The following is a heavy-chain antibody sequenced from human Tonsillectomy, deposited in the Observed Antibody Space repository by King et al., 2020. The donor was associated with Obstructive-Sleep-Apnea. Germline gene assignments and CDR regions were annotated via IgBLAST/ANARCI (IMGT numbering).Heavy chain of an antibody. D-gene: IGHD5-18*01. CDR2: ISSSSSYI. CDR1: GFTFSSYS. CDR3: ARAGGYSDAFDI. V-gene: IGHV3-21*01. Sequence: QLVESGGGLVKPGGSLRLSCAASGFTFSSYSMNWVRQAPGKGLEWGSSISSSSSYIYYADSVKGRFTIYRDDAKNSLYMQKNSLRAEDTAVYYCARAGGYSDAFDIWGQGTMVTVSS. J-gene: IGHJ3*02.